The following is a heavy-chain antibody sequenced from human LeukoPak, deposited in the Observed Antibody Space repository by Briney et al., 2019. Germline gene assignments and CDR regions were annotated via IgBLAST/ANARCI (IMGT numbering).Heavy chain of an antibody. CDR3: ARSVKGGYAIGY. CDR1: GFTFSSYA. D-gene: IGHD3-22*01. J-gene: IGHJ4*02. CDR2: ISYDGSNK. Sequence: PGGSLRLSCAASGFTFSSYAMHWVRQAPGKGLEWVAVISYDGSNKYYADSVKGRFTISRDNSKNTLYLQMNSLRAEDTAVYYCARSVKGGYAIGYWGQGALVTVSS. V-gene: IGHV3-30*04.